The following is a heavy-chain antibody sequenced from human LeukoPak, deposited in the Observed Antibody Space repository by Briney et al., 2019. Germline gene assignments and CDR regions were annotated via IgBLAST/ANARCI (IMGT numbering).Heavy chain of an antibody. CDR1: GGSFSGYY. J-gene: IGHJ4*02. V-gene: IGHV4-34*01. D-gene: IGHD6-13*01. Sequence: PSETMSLTCAVYGGSFSGYYWGWIRQPPGKGLEWIGSIYYSGSTYYNPSLKSRVTISVDTSKNQFSLKLSSVTAADTAVYYCASSSSWYEDYFDYWGQGTLVTVSS. CDR3: ASSSSWYEDYFDY. CDR2: IYYSGST.